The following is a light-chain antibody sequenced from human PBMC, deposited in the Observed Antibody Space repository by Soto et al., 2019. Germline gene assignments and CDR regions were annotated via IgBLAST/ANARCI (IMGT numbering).Light chain of an antibody. CDR2: DAS. Sequence: DIQMTQSPSTLSASVGDRVTITCRASQSVGTWLAWYQQKPGKAPKLLIFDASSLESGVPSRFSGSGFGTEFTLTISSLQPEDFATYFCQQYKTYSGTFGQGTKVDI. V-gene: IGKV1-5*01. CDR1: QSVGTW. CDR3: QQYKTYSGT. J-gene: IGKJ1*01.